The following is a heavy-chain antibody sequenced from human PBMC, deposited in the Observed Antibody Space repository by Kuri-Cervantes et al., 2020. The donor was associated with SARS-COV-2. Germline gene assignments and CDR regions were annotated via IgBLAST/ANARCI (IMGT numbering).Heavy chain of an antibody. CDR3: ARDFPAYCTNGVCYSEYFQH. Sequence: GESLKISCAASGFTFSSYEMNWVRQAPGKGLEWFSYISSSSSYIYYADSVKGRFTISRDNAKNSLYLQMNSLRAEDTAVYYCARDFPAYCTNGVCYSEYFQHWGQGTLVTVSS. CDR1: GFTFSSYE. D-gene: IGHD2-8*01. V-gene: IGHV3-21*05. J-gene: IGHJ1*01. CDR2: ISSSSSYI.